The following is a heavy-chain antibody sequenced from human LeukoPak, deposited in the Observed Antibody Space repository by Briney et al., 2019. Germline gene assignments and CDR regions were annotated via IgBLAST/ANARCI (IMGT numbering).Heavy chain of an antibody. Sequence: PSETLPLTCTVSGGSISSGDYYWSWIRQPPGKGLGWIGYMYYSGSTYYKPSLKSRATISVDTSKNQFSLKLSSVTAADTAVYYCARPYYYDSRIDPWGQGTLVTVSS. V-gene: IGHV4-30-4*01. CDR3: ARPYYYDSRIDP. CDR1: GGSISSGDYY. J-gene: IGHJ5*02. D-gene: IGHD3-22*01. CDR2: MYYSGST.